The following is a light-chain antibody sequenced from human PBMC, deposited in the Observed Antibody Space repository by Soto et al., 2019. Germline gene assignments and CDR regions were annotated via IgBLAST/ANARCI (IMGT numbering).Light chain of an antibody. CDR1: QSVSSSY. CDR3: QQYGSSPGT. CDR2: AAS. Sequence: EIVLTQSPGTLSLSPGERATLSCRASQSVSSSYLAWYQQKPGQAPRLLIYAASSSATGIPDRFSGSGSGTDFTLTISRLEPQEFAVYYCQQYGSSPGTFGQGTKVEIK. J-gene: IGKJ1*01. V-gene: IGKV3-20*01.